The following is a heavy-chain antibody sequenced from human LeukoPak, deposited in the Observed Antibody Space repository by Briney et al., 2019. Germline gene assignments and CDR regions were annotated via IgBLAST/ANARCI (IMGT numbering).Heavy chain of an antibody. CDR2: ISGSGGST. Sequence: SGGSLRLSCAASGFTFSSYAMSWVRQAPGKGLEWVSAISGSGGSTYYADSVKGRFTISRDNSKNTLYLQMNSLRAEDTAVYYCAKFTQQLGLGGYFDYWGQGTLVTVSS. CDR1: GFTFSSYA. D-gene: IGHD6-13*01. V-gene: IGHV3-23*01. J-gene: IGHJ4*02. CDR3: AKFTQQLGLGGYFDY.